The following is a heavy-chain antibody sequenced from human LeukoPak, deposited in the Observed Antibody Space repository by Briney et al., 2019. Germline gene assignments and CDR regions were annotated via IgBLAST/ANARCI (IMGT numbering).Heavy chain of an antibody. CDR3: AREYGSSRYFDY. CDR2: INSDGSFT. J-gene: IGHJ4*02. CDR1: GFTFSSYW. V-gene: IGHV3-74*01. Sequence: GGSLRLSCAASGFTFSSYWMHRVRQAPGKGLVWVSRINSDGSFTNYADSVKGRFTISRDNAKNTLYLQMNSLRAEDTAVYYCAREYGSSRYFDYWGQGTPVTVSS. D-gene: IGHD2-15*01.